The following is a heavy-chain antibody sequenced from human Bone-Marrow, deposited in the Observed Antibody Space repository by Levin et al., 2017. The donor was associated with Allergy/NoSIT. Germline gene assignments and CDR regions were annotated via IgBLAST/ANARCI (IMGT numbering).Heavy chain of an antibody. J-gene: IGHJ4*02. CDR1: GFTFTYYA. CDR3: ARDTSAGGSGWGSLDY. Sequence: PGGSLRLSCAAPGFTFTYYALHWVRQAPGKGLEWVAVMSYDGTSKSNADSVKGRFTISRDSSKNTLYLQMNSLRPEDTAVYYCARDTSAGGSGWGSLDYWGQGTLVTVSS. V-gene: IGHV3-30*01. CDR2: MSYDGTSK. D-gene: IGHD6-19*01.